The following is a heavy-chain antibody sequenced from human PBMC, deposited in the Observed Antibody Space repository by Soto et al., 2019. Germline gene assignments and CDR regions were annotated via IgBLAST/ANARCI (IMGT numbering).Heavy chain of an antibody. J-gene: IGHJ6*02. Sequence: PGGSLRLSCAASGFTFSSYAMSWVRQAPGKGLEWVSAISGSGGSTYYADSVKGRFTISRHNSKNTLYLQMNSLRAEDTAVYYCARDSPPYYYGSGSYYEPIYYYYGMDVWGQGTTVTVSS. V-gene: IGHV3-23*01. CDR1: GFTFSSYA. CDR2: ISGSGGST. D-gene: IGHD3-10*01. CDR3: ARDSPPYYYGSGSYYEPIYYYYGMDV.